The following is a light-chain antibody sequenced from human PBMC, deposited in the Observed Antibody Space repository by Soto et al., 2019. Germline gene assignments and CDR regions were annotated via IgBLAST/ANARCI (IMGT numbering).Light chain of an antibody. CDR3: QQRSNWPT. CDR1: QSVSSSY. CDR2: GAF. Sequence: EIVLTQSPGTLSLSPGERATLSCTASQSVSSSYLAWYQQKPGQAPRLRIYGAFSRATGIPDRISGGGSGTDFTLTISSLEHEDFAVYYCQQRSNWPTFGQGTKVDNK. V-gene: IGKV3D-20*02. J-gene: IGKJ1*01.